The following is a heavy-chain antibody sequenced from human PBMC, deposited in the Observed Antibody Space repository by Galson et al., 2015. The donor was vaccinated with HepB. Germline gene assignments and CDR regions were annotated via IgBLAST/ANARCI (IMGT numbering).Heavy chain of an antibody. Sequence: SLRLSCAASGFISSYYWMSWVRQAPGKGLEWVSAISDSGISTYYADSVKGRFTISRDNSKNTLYMQMNSLRAEDTAVYFCAKYHGQRLIHWYFDLWGRGTLVTVSS. D-gene: IGHD6-25*01. CDR3: AKYHGQRLIHWYFDL. CDR2: ISDSGIST. CDR1: GFISSYYW. V-gene: IGHV3-23*01. J-gene: IGHJ2*01.